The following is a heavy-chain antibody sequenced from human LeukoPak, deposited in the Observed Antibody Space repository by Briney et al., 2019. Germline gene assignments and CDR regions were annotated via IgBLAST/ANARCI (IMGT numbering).Heavy chain of an antibody. D-gene: IGHD2-21*02. V-gene: IGHV2-5*02. CDR3: AHRPGTHCGGDCRHFDS. Sequence: SGPTLVKPRETLTLTCTFSGFSLSASGEGVAWIRQPPGEALEWLALIYWDNDTRYNPSLKTRLSITKDTSKMQVVLRMTNMDPADTATYFCAHRPGTHCGGDCRHFDSWGQGTLVPVSS. J-gene: IGHJ4*01. CDR2: IYWDNDT. CDR1: GFSLSASGEG.